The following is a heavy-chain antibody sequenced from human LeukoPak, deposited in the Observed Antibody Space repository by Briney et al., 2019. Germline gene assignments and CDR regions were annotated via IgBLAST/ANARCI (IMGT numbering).Heavy chain of an antibody. CDR1: GYTLTELS. CDR2: FDPEDGET. D-gene: IGHD2-2*01. V-gene: IGHV1-24*01. J-gene: IGHJ6*03. CDR3: ATSPHSLDCSSTSCYGYYMDV. Sequence: ASVKVSCKVSGYTLTELSMHWVRQAPGKGLEWMGGFDPEDGETIYAQKFQGRVTMTEDTSTDTAYMELSSLRSEDTAVYYCATSPHSLDCSSTSCYGYYMDVWGKGNPGHRLL.